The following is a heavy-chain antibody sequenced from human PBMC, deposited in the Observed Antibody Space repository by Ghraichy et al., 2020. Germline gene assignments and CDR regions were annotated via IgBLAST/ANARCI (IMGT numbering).Heavy chain of an antibody. CDR1: GGSFSGYY. Sequence: SQTLSLTCAVYGGSFSGYYWSWIRQPPGKGLEWIGEINHSGSTNYNPSLKSRVTISVDTSKNQFSLELSSVTAADTAVYYCARGENYYYDSSGYYLNDYWGQ. CDR2: INHSGST. V-gene: IGHV4-34*01. J-gene: IGHJ4*02. CDR3: ARGENYYYDSSGYYLNDY. D-gene: IGHD3-22*01.